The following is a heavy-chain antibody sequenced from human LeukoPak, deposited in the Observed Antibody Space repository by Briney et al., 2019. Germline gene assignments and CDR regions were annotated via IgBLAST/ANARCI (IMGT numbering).Heavy chain of an antibody. CDR2: INRDGRST. V-gene: IGHV3-74*01. CDR3: ARHPHDILTGPSFDY. J-gene: IGHJ4*02. D-gene: IGHD3-9*01. CDR1: GFTFSSDW. Sequence: GGSLRLSCAASGFTFSSDWMHWVRQAPGKGLVWVSRINRDGRSTTYADSVKGRFTISRDNAKNTLYLQMNSLRAEDTAVYYCARHPHDILTGPSFDYWGQGTLVTVSS.